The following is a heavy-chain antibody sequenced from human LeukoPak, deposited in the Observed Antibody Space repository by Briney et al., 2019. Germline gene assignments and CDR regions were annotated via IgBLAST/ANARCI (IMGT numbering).Heavy chain of an antibody. CDR2: ISSSSSTI. D-gene: IGHD5-24*01. V-gene: IGHV3-48*01. J-gene: IGHJ4*02. CDR3: ARDKSGYNWGYFDY. Sequence: PGGSLRLSCAASGFTFSSYAMSWVRQAPGKGLEWVSYISSSSSTIYYADSVKGRFTISRDNAKNSLYLQMNSLRAEDTAVYYCARDKSGYNWGYFDYWGQGTLVTVSS. CDR1: GFTFSSYA.